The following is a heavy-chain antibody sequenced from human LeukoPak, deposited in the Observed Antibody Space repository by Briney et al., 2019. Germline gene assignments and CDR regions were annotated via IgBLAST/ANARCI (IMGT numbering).Heavy chain of an antibody. CDR3: AGPNYYDSSGXYTLGXYGMDV. J-gene: IGHJ6*02. CDR2: IIPIFGTA. D-gene: IGHD3-22*01. CDR1: GGTFSSYA. V-gene: IGHV1-69*13. Sequence: GASVKVSCKASGGTFSSYAISWVRQAPGQGLEWMGGIIPIFGTANYAQKFQGRVTITADESTSTAYMELSSLRSEDTAVYYCAGPNYYDSSGXYTLGXYGMDVXGQGXT.